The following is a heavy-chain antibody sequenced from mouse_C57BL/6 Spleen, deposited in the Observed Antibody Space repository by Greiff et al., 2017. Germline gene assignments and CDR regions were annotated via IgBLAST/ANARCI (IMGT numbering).Heavy chain of an antibody. V-gene: IGHV1-80*01. CDR1: GYAFSSYW. J-gene: IGHJ4*01. CDR2: IYPGDGDT. CDR3: ARSEDGYYGAMDY. D-gene: IGHD2-3*01. Sequence: VKLMESGAELVKPGASVKISCKASGYAFSSYWMNWVKQRPGKGLEWIGQIYPGDGDTNYNGKFKGKATLTADKSSSTAYMQLSSLTSEDSAVYCCARSEDGYYGAMDYWGQGTSVTVSS.